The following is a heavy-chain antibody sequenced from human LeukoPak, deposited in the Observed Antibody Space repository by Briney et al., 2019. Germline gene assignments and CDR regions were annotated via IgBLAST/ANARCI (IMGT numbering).Heavy chain of an antibody. Sequence: ASVKVSCKTSGYTFTGNFMHWVRQAPGQGPEWMGWINPNNGDTNYAQKFQGRVTMTRVTSITTAYMELSSLRAEDTAVYYCARLKTVTSLDYWGQGTLVTVSS. V-gene: IGHV1-2*02. CDR3: ARLKTVTSLDY. D-gene: IGHD4-17*01. CDR2: INPNNGDT. CDR1: GYTFTGNF. J-gene: IGHJ4*02.